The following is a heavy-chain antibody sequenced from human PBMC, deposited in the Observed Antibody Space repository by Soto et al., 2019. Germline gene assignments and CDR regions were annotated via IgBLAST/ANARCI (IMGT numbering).Heavy chain of an antibody. Sequence: GGSLRLSCAVSGFTFNSYAMTWVRQPPGKGPEWVSSTSGSGDVIYYADSVKGRFTISRDNSKITLYLQLNSLRAEDTGIYYCAKYRSTSSGAEGFDYWGQGALVTVSS. CDR1: GFTFNSYA. CDR3: AKYRSTSSGAEGFDY. CDR2: TSGSGDVI. D-gene: IGHD2-2*01. V-gene: IGHV3-23*01. J-gene: IGHJ4*02.